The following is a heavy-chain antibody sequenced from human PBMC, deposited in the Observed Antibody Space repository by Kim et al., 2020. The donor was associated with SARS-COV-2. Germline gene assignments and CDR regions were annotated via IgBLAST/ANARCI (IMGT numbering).Heavy chain of an antibody. CDR3: ARERGVGYDSSGYYYTY. CDR2: IIPILGIA. J-gene: IGHJ4*02. CDR1: GGTFSSYA. D-gene: IGHD3-22*01. V-gene: IGHV1-69*04. Sequence: SVKVSCKASGGTFSSYAISWVRQAPGQGLEWMGRIIPILGIANYAQKFQGRVTITADKSTSTAYMELSSLRSEDTAVYYCARERGVGYDSSGYYYTYWGQGTLVTVSS.